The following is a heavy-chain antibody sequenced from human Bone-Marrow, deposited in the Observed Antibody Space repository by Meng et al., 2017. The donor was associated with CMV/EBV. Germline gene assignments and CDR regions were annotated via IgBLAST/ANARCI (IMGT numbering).Heavy chain of an antibody. V-gene: IGHV4-61*01. CDR1: PVSSGSYY. D-gene: IGHD3-3*01. Sequence: PVSSGSYYWCCLRQPPGKRLELIVYIYYSGSPNYTPSLTSRVTISVDTSKNQFSLKLSSVTAADTAVYYCAREARVTIFGVVNWFDPWGQGTLVTVSS. CDR3: AREARVTIFGVVNWFDP. CDR2: IYYSGSP. J-gene: IGHJ5*02.